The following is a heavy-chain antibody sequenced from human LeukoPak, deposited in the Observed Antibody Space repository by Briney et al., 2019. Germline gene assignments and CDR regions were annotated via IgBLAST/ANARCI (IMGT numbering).Heavy chain of an antibody. D-gene: IGHD3-3*01. Sequence: GGSLRLSCAASGFTFSSYGMHWVRQAPGKGLEWVAVISYDGSNKYYADSVKGRFTISRDNSKNTLYLQMNSLRAEDTAVYYCVDYTFDYWGQGTLVTVSS. CDR2: ISYDGSNK. J-gene: IGHJ4*02. V-gene: IGHV3-30*03. CDR3: VDYTFDY. CDR1: GFTFSSYG.